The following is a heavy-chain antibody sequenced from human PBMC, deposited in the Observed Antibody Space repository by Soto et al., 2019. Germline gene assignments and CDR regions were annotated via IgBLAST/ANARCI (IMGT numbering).Heavy chain of an antibody. CDR3: ARGLAVAYSPALL. V-gene: IGHV1-46*01. CDR1: GYTFTTYY. D-gene: IGHD6-19*01. CDR2: INPGGGST. Sequence: QVQLVQSGAEVKKPGASVRVSCKASGYTFTTYYMHWVRQAPGQGLEWIGIINPGGGSTSYAHKLHGRVTMTRDTSTSTDYMELCSLRSEDTAVYYCARGLAVAYSPALLWGQGTLVTVS. J-gene: IGHJ4*02.